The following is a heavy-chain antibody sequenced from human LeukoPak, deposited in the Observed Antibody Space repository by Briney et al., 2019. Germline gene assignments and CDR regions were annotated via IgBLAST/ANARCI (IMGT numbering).Heavy chain of an antibody. V-gene: IGHV1-2*02. Sequence: GASVKVSCKASGYTFTGYYMHWVRQAPGQGLEWMGWINPNSGGTNYAQKFQGRVTMTRDASISAAYIELSRLTSDDTAVYYCARVRVGEDLDYWGQGTLVTVSS. CDR2: INPNSGGT. CDR3: ARVRVGEDLDY. CDR1: GYTFTGYY. D-gene: IGHD3-16*01. J-gene: IGHJ4*02.